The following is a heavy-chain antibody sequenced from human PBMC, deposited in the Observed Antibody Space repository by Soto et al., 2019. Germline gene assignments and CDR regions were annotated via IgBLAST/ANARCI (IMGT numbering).Heavy chain of an antibody. V-gene: IGHV1-18*01. Sequence: GAXLKVSCKASGYTFTSYGISWVRQAPGQCLELMGWISAYNGNTNYAQKLQGRVTMTTDTSTSTAYMELRSLRSDDTAVYYCARGWYSSSWQHYYYYYYMDVWGKGTTVTVSS. J-gene: IGHJ6*03. CDR2: ISAYNGNT. CDR3: ARGWYSSSWQHYYYYYYMDV. D-gene: IGHD6-13*01. CDR1: GYTFTSYG.